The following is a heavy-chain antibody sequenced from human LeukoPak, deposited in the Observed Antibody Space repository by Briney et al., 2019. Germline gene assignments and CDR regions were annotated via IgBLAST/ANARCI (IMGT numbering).Heavy chain of an antibody. CDR3: ARRADYGDYAPYYFDY. J-gene: IGHJ4*02. Sequence: GESLKISCKGSGYSFTSYWIGWVRQMPGKGLEWMRIIYPGDSDTRYSPSFQGQVTISADKSINTAYLQWSSLKASDTAIYYCARRADYGDYAPYYFDYWGQGTLVTVSS. CDR1: GYSFTSYW. D-gene: IGHD4-17*01. CDR2: IYPGDSDT. V-gene: IGHV5-51*01.